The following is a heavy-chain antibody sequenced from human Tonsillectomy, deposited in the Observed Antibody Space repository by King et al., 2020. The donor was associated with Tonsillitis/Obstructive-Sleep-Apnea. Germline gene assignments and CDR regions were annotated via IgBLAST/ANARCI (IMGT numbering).Heavy chain of an antibody. CDR2: ISSTTKTI. CDR1: GFTFTSYS. CDR3: ARGGFGDSDAFDF. D-gene: IGHD4-17*01. Sequence: QLVQSGGGLVQPGGSLRLSCTASGFTFTSYSMNWVRQAPGEGLGWLSYISSTTKTIYNADSVKGRFPISIDNARSSVYLRMNSLRDEDTGLYYCARGGFGDSDAFDFWGQGAMVTVSS. V-gene: IGHV3-48*02. J-gene: IGHJ3*01.